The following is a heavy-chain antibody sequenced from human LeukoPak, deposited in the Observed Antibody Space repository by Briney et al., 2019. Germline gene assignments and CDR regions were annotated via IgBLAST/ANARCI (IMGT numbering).Heavy chain of an antibody. V-gene: IGHV3-23*01. D-gene: IGHD2-8*01. Sequence: AGGSLRLSCAASGFTFGNYAMNWVRQAPGKGLEWVSTISGSGGSTYYADSVKGRFTISRDNSKNTLYLQMNSLRAEDTALYYCARNWANRYFDYWGQGTLVTVSS. CDR3: ARNWANRYFDY. J-gene: IGHJ4*02. CDR1: GFTFGNYA. CDR2: ISGSGGST.